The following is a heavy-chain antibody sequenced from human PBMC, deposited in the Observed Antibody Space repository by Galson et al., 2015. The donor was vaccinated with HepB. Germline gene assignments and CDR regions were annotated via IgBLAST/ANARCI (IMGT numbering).Heavy chain of an antibody. Sequence: SLRLSCAGSGFTFGDYGMSWFRQAPGKGLEWIGFIRNQASGGTIEYAASVKGRFTISRDDSKSIAYLQMNSLATEDTAIYYCARKVAARSHFDYWGQGTLVTVSS. J-gene: IGHJ4*02. D-gene: IGHD2-15*01. CDR3: ARKVAARSHFDY. CDR1: GFTFGDYG. V-gene: IGHV3-49*03. CDR2: IRNQASGGTI.